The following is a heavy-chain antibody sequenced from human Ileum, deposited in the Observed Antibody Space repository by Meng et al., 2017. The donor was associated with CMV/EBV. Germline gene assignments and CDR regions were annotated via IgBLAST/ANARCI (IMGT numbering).Heavy chain of an antibody. CDR1: GFTFTGYY. J-gene: IGHJ5*02. V-gene: IGHV1-2*02. CDR3: ARDPGCDDPSCYGIGWDL. CDR2: IKVDNGRT. D-gene: IGHD2-2*01. Sequence: ASVKVSCKSSGFTFTGYYMHWLRQAPGQGLEWMGWIKVDNGRTDYAQKFQGRVTLTRDTSINTAYMELNMLRHDDTAVYYCARDPGCDDPSCYGIGWDLWGQGTLVTGAS.